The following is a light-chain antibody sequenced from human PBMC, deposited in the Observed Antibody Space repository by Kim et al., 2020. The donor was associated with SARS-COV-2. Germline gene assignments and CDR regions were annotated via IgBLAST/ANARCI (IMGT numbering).Light chain of an antibody. Sequence: DIQMTQSPSTLSASVGDRVTITCRASQSISSRLAWYHQKPGKAPKLLISDASNLQSGVPSRFSGSGSGTEFTLTISSLQPDDFATYYCQQYKSYRTFGQGTKVEIK. CDR2: DAS. V-gene: IGKV1-5*01. CDR3: QQYKSYRT. J-gene: IGKJ1*01. CDR1: QSISSR.